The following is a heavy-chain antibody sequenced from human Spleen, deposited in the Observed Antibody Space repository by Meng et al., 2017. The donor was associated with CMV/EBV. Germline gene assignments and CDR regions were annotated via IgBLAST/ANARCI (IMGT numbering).Heavy chain of an antibody. CDR1: GFTFSSYG. Sequence: GESLKISCAASGFTFSSYGMHWVRQAPGKGLEWVAFIRYDGSNKCYADSVKGRFTISRDNSKNTLYLQMNSLRTEDTAVYYCARKTGGGDCYDYWGQGTLVTVSS. V-gene: IGHV3-30*02. J-gene: IGHJ4*02. CDR2: IRYDGSNK. CDR3: ARKTGGGDCYDY. D-gene: IGHD2-21*01.